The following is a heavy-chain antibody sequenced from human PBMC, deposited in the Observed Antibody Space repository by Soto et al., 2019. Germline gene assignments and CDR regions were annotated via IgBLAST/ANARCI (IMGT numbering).Heavy chain of an antibody. J-gene: IGHJ6*02. CDR3: ARYCSTTNCHYYSGRAV. D-gene: IGHD2-2*01. Sequence: PSETLSLTCVVSGGSISSGGHSWSWIRQPPGKGLEWIGYIYHSGSTYYNPSLKSRVSISVDRSKNQFSLKLSSVTGADAAACYCARYCSTTNCHYYSGRAVGGQGPTVTVSS. CDR1: GGSISSGGHS. CDR2: IYHSGST. V-gene: IGHV4-30-2*01.